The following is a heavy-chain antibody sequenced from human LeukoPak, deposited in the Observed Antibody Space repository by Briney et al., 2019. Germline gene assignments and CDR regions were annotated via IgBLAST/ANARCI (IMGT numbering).Heavy chain of an antibody. Sequence: PGGSLRLSCAASGFTFSNYAMHWVRQAPGKGLEWVAVVSYDGNNLYYADSVKGRFTISRDNSKNTLYLQMNSLRVEDTAVYYCARDLKPQYYYDIDGWGQGTTVTVSS. J-gene: IGHJ6*02. D-gene: IGHD3-9*01. CDR1: GFTFSNYA. CDR3: ARDLKPQYYYDIDG. V-gene: IGHV3-30-3*01. CDR2: VSYDGNNL.